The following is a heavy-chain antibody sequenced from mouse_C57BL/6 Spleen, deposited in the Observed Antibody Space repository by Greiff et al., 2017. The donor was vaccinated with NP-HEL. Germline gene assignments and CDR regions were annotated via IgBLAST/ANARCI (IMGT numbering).Heavy chain of an antibody. CDR3: ARGGLLDAMDY. CDR1: GYTFTDYY. D-gene: IGHD3-1*01. CDR2: IYPGSGNT. Sequence: QVQLQQSGAELVRPGASVKLSCKASGYTFTDYYINWVKQRPGQGLEWIARIYPGSGNTYYNEKFKGKATLTAEKSSSTAYMQLSSLTSEDSAVYFCARGGLLDAMDYWGQGTSVTVSS. V-gene: IGHV1-76*01. J-gene: IGHJ4*01.